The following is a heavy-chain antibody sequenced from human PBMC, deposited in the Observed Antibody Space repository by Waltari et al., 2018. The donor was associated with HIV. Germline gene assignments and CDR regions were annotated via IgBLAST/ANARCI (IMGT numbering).Heavy chain of an antibody. CDR3: TRSRFNNPDL. CDR2: LEQHGDA. Sequence: VQSGGGLSQPGGSLRLSCSASGFVGGDNYMTWVRPAPGRGLESVLLLEQHGDAYYASSVRGCFSISRDTYPGTLHLQMDNLRVEDTAMYYCTRSRFNNPDLWGRGTLVTVSS. V-gene: IGHV3-53*01. J-gene: IGHJ5*02. D-gene: IGHD1-20*01. CDR1: GFVGGDNY.